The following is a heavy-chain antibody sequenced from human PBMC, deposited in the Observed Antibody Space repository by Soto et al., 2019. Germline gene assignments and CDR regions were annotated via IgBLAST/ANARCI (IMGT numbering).Heavy chain of an antibody. J-gene: IGHJ4*02. Sequence: ASVKVSCKASGYTFTSYAMHWVRQAPGQGLEWMGWISAYNGNTNYAQKLQGRVTMTTDTSTSTAYMELRSLRSDDTAVYYCARSGSRGYSLDYWGQGTLVTVS. D-gene: IGHD3-22*01. CDR3: ARSGSRGYSLDY. CDR1: GYTFTSYA. CDR2: ISAYNGNT. V-gene: IGHV1-18*01.